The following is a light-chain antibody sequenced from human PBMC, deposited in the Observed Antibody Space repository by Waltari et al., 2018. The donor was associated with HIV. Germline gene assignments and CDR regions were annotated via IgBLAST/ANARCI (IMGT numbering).Light chain of an antibody. V-gene: IGLV2-14*01. CDR1: MRDLWYCNY. J-gene: IGLJ3*02. CDR3: SSVANSVTLSVL. Sequence: ALTQPDSVSGSPGQSMPSPRRGPMRDLWYCNYVSWQQQHRGKAPKLMIYEVTIRPSGISNRFSGSKSGNTASLTISALQAEDEADYFCSSVANSVTLSVLFGGGTKLTVL. CDR2: EVT.